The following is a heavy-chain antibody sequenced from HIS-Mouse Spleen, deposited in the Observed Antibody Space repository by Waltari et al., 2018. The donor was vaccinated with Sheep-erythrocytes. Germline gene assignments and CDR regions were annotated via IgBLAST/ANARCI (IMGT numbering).Heavy chain of an antibody. CDR3: ARGHYSGYDFDY. Sequence: QVQLVQSGAEVKKPGASVKVSCKASGYTFTSHDINWVRQATGHGLEWMGWMNPTSGNTGYAQKFQGRVTMTRNTSISTAYMELSSLRSEDTAVYYCARGHYSGYDFDYWGQGTLVTVSS. CDR2: MNPTSGNT. V-gene: IGHV1-8*01. D-gene: IGHD5-12*01. CDR1: GYTFTSHD. J-gene: IGHJ4*02.